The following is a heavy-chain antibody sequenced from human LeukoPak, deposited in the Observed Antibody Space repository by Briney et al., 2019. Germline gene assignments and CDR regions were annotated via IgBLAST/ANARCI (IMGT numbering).Heavy chain of an antibody. CDR3: ARDGSGYDSRDSGWKLDY. CDR2: INTNTGNP. J-gene: IGHJ4*02. Sequence: ASVKVSCKASGYTFTSYAMNWVRQAPGQGLEWMGWINTNTGNPTYAQGFTGRFVFSLDTSVSTAYLQISSLKAEDTAVYYCARDGSGYDSRDSGWKLDYWGQGTLVTVSS. D-gene: IGHD5-12*01. V-gene: IGHV7-4-1*02. CDR1: GYTFTSYA.